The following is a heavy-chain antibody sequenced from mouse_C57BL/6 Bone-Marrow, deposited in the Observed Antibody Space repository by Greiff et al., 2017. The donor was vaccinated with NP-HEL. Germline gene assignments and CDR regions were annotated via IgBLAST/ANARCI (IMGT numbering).Heavy chain of an antibody. D-gene: IGHD6-1*01. CDR1: GFTFSSYA. CDR3: ARGPLFYFDV. Sequence: EVHLVESGGGLVKPGGSLKLSCAASGFTFSSYAMSWVRQTPEKRLEWVATISDGGSYTYYPDNVKGRFTISRDNAKNNLYLQMSHLKSEDTAMYYCARGPLFYFDVWGTGTTVTVSS. J-gene: IGHJ1*03. CDR2: ISDGGSYT. V-gene: IGHV5-4*01.